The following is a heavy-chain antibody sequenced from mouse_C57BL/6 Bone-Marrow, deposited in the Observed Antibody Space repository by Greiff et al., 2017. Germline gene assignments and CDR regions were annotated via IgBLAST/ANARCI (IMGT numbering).Heavy chain of an antibody. V-gene: IGHV1-63*01. CDR3: ARGRDGYLYYFDY. CDR2: IYPGGGYT. D-gene: IGHD2-3*01. CDR1: GYTFTNYW. J-gene: IGHJ2*01. Sequence: VQLKESGAELVRPGTSVKMSCKASGYTFTNYWIGWAKQRPGHGLEWIGDIYPGGGYTNYNEKFKGKATLTADKSSSTAYMQFSSLTSEDSAIYYCARGRDGYLYYFDYWGQGTTLTVSS.